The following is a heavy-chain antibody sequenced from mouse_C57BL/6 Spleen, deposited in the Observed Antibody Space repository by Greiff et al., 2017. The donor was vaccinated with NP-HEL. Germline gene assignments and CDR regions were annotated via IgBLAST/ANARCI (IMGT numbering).Heavy chain of an antibody. Sequence: QVHVKQSGPGLVQPSQCLSITCTVSGFSLTSYGVHWVRQSPGKGLEWLGVIWSGGSTDYNAAFISRLSISKDNSKSQVFFKMNSLQADDTAIYYCARSWEFAYWGQGTLVTVSA. CDR2: IWSGGST. CDR1: GFSLTSYG. V-gene: IGHV2-2*01. J-gene: IGHJ3*01. CDR3: ARSWEFAY. D-gene: IGHD4-1*01.